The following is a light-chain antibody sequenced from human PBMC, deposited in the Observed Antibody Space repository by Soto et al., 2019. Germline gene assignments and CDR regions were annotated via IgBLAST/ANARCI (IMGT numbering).Light chain of an antibody. CDR2: GTS. Sequence: EIVLTQSPGTLSLSPGESATVSCRASQSVDSYLAWYQLKPGQAPRLLIYGTSSRATGTPGRFSGSGSGTDFTLTISGVEPEDFAVYYCQQYATSPTTFGQGARLDNK. CDR1: QSVDSY. J-gene: IGKJ5*01. CDR3: QQYATSPTT. V-gene: IGKV3-20*01.